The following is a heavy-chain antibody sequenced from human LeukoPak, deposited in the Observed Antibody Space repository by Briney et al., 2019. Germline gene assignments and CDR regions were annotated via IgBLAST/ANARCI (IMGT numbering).Heavy chain of an antibody. V-gene: IGHV3-23*01. Sequence: GGSLRLSCAASGFTFSSYAMSWVRQAPGKGLEWVSAISCSGGSTYYADSVKGRFTISRDNSKNTLYLQMNSLRAGDTAVYYCAKDLPISRRGAMIVVAAVAFDIWGQGTMVTVSS. D-gene: IGHD3-22*01. CDR3: AKDLPISRRGAMIVVAAVAFDI. CDR2: ISCSGGST. J-gene: IGHJ3*02. CDR1: GFTFSSYA.